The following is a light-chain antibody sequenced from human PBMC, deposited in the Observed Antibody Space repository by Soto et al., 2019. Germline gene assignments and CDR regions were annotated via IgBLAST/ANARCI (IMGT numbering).Light chain of an antibody. V-gene: IGKV3-11*01. J-gene: IGKJ4*01. CDR3: QQRSNWPST. CDR1: QSVSSY. CDR2: DAS. Sequence: EIVLTQSPATLSLSPGERATLSCRASQSVSSYLAWYQQKPGQAPRLLIYDASNRATSIPARFSGSGSGTEFTLTISSLEPEDFAVYYCQQRSNWPSTFGGGTKVEIK.